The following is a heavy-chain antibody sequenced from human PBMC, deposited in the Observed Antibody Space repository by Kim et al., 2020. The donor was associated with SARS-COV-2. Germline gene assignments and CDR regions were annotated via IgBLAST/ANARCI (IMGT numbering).Heavy chain of an antibody. CDR2: VYCSGST. CDR3: ARHDRVVSGDWSFDL. V-gene: IGHV4-39*01. Sequence: SETLSLTCTVSGVSISSSNYNWGWIRQPPGKGLEWIGSVYCSGSTYYNPSLKSRVSISVDTSKNQCSLKLSSVTTADTAVYYCARHDRVVSGDWSFDLSGRGTLVTVSS. J-gene: IGHJ2*01. D-gene: IGHD3-22*01. CDR1: GVSISSSNYN.